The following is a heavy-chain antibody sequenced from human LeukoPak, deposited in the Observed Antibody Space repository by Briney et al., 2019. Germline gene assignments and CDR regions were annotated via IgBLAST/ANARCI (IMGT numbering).Heavy chain of an antibody. CDR1: GFTFSSYA. J-gene: IGHJ4*02. Sequence: GGSLRLSCAASGFTFSSYAMHWVRQAPGKGLEWVAVILYDGTMKYYADSVKGRFTISRDNSQNTLYLQMNILRAEDTAVYYCARDPRGPTGYDSSGRDSFDYWGQGTLVTVSS. CDR3: ARDPRGPTGYDSSGRDSFDY. V-gene: IGHV3-30*04. D-gene: IGHD3-22*01. CDR2: ILYDGTMK.